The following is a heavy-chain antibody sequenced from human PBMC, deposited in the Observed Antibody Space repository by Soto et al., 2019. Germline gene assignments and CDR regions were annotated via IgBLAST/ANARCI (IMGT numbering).Heavy chain of an antibody. J-gene: IGHJ3*01. Sequence: PGGSLRLSCAASGFTFDDYGMSWVRQAPGKGLEWVSGINWNGGSTGYADSVKGRFTISRDNAKNSLYLQMNSLRAEDTALYHCAIPQYCSSRFDAFDFWGRGSMVTVSS. CDR2: INWNGGST. CDR3: AIPQYCSSRFDAFDF. CDR1: GFTFDDYG. V-gene: IGHV3-20*01. D-gene: IGHD6-13*01.